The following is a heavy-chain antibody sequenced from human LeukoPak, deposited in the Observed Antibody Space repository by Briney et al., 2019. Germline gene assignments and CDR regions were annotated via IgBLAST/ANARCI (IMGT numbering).Heavy chain of an antibody. CDR1: GGSFSGYY. Sequence: SETLSLTRAVYGGSFSGYYWSWIRQPPGKGLEWIGSLYYSGSPYYNPPLKSRVTISVGTSKNQFSLKLTSVTAADTAVYYCARHGHHGDLDYWGQGTLVTVSS. V-gene: IGHV4-34*01. J-gene: IGHJ4*02. CDR3: ARHGHHGDLDY. D-gene: IGHD2-21*02. CDR2: LYYSGSP.